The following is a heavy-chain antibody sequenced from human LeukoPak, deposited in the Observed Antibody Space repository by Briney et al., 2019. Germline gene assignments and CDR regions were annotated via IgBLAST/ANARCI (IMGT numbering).Heavy chain of an antibody. V-gene: IGHV3-33*01. CDR3: ARDRRGSIGAFDI. D-gene: IGHD3-10*01. J-gene: IGHJ3*02. CDR2: IWYDGSNK. CDR1: GFTFSSYG. Sequence: PGRSLRLSCAASGFTFSSYGMHWVRQAPGKGLEWVAVIWYDGSNKYYADSVKGRFTISRDNAKNSLYLQMNSLRAEDTAVYYCARDRRGSIGAFDIWGQGTMVTVSS.